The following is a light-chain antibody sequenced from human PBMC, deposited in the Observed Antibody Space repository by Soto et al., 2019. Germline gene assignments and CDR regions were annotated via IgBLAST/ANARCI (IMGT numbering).Light chain of an antibody. V-gene: IGKV1-9*01. CDR2: PPS. Sequence: IQMTQSPSSLSGSVGDRVTITCRASQGIANYLAWYQQEPGKAPKLLMYPPSTLQSGVPSRFSDSGSGTEFTLTIPRIHPEDTATHSCQQLRSYHLTIGGVTKVDIK. CDR1: QGIANY. CDR3: QQLRSYHLT. J-gene: IGKJ4*01.